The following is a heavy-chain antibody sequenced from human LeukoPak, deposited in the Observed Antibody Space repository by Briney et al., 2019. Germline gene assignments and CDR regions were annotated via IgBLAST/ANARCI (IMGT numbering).Heavy chain of an antibody. D-gene: IGHD5-12*01. CDR2: ISSSSSYI. CDR3: ARVSRGYDLGKDY. CDR1: GFTSSSYS. V-gene: IGHV3-21*01. Sequence: PGGSLRLSCAASGFTSSSYSMNWVRQAPGKGLEWVSSISSSSSYIYYADSVKGRFTISRDNAKNSLYLQMNSLRAEDTAVYYCARVSRGYDLGKDYWGQGTLVTVSS. J-gene: IGHJ4*02.